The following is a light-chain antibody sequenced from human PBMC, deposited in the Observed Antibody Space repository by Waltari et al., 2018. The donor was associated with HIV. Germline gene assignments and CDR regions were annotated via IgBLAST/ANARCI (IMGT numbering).Light chain of an antibody. CDR2: EVS. J-gene: IGLJ1*01. Sequence: QSALTQPPSASGSPGQSVTISCTGPRRDVGGYNYVPWYQHHPGKAPKLMIYEVSKRPSGVPDRFSGSKSGNTASLTVSGLQAEDEADYYCNSYVGSNNYIFGTGTKVTVL. V-gene: IGLV2-8*01. CDR1: RRDVGGYNY. CDR3: NSYVGSNNYI.